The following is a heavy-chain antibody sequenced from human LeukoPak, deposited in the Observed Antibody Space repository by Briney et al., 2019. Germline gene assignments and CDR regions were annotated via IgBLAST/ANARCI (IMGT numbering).Heavy chain of an antibody. V-gene: IGHV4-61*02. CDR1: GGSISSGSYY. J-gene: IGHJ5*02. CDR3: VRDIYGLNWFDP. D-gene: IGHD2/OR15-2a*01. Sequence: SETLSLTCTVSGGSISSGSYYWSWIRQPAGKGLEWIGRIYTSGSTNYNPSLKSRVTISVDTSKNQFSLKLSSVTAADTAVYYCVRDIYGLNWFDPSGPGTLVTVSS. CDR2: IYTSGST.